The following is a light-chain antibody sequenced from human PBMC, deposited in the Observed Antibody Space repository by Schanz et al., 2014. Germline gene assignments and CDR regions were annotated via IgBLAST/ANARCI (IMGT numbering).Light chain of an antibody. V-gene: IGKV3-20*01. Sequence: EIVLTQSPGTLSLSPGERATLSCRASQSVSSSYLAWYQQKPGQAPRLLIYGASSRATGIPDRFSGSGSGTEFTLTISSLQSEDIAVYFCHQYDSWPPGTFGQGTKVEI. CDR2: GAS. CDR3: HQYDSWPPGT. CDR1: QSVSSSY. J-gene: IGKJ1*01.